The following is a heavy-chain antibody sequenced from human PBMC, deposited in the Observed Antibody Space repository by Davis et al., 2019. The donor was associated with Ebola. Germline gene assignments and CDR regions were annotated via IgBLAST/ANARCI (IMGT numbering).Heavy chain of an antibody. CDR2: IYYSGST. CDR3: ARELYYYGMDV. Sequence: SETLSLTCTVSGGSISSSSYYWGWIRQPPGKGLEWIGSIYYSGSTYYNPSLKSRVTISVDTSKNQFSLKLSSVTAADTAVYYCARELYYYGMDVWGQGTTVTVSS. V-gene: IGHV4-39*02. J-gene: IGHJ6*02. CDR1: GGSISSSSYY.